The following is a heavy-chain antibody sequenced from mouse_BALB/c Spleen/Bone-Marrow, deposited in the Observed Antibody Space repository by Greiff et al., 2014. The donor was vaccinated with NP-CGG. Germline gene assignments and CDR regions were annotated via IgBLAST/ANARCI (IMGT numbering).Heavy chain of an antibody. D-gene: IGHD4-1*01. CDR1: GFNIKDTY. CDR2: IDPASDYT. Sequence: VQLQQSGAELVKPGASVKLSCTASGFNIKDTYMHWVKQRPEQGLEWIGRIDPASDYTQFDSKFQGKATITADTSSNTAYLRLSSTTSEDTAVYYCATLTGTFDYWGQGTTLTVSS. V-gene: IGHV14-3*02. CDR3: ATLTGTFDY. J-gene: IGHJ2*01.